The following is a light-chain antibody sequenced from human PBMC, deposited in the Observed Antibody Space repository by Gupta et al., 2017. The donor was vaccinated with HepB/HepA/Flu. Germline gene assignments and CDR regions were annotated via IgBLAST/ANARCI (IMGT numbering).Light chain of an antibody. CDR1: RSVGSY. CDR3: QQRRNDGPPAIT. J-gene: IGKJ3*01. V-gene: IGKV3-11*01. Sequence: EILLTQSPATLSLPPGESATLSCRASRSVGSYLAWYQQKVGQAPRLLIYDASKRATGSPDRFSGSGSGKDFTLTISSLEPEDLAVYYCQQRRNDGPPAITFGQGTRVDIK. CDR2: DAS.